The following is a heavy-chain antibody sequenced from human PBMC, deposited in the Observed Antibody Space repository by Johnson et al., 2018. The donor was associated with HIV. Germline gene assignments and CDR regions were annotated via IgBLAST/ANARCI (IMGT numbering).Heavy chain of an antibody. V-gene: IGHV3-30-3*01. CDR1: GFTFSSSA. J-gene: IGHJ3*02. D-gene: IGHD1-26*01. CDR3: AKDEFKWELLHI. Sequence: PGRSLRLSCAASGFTFSSSAMHWVRQAPGKGLEWVAVISYDGSNKYYSDSVKGRVTISRDNSKNTLYLQMNSLRAEDTAVYYCAKDEFKWELLHIWGQGTMVTVSS. CDR2: ISYDGSNK.